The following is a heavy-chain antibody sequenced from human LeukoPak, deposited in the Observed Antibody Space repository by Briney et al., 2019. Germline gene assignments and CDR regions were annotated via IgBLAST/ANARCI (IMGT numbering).Heavy chain of an antibody. J-gene: IGHJ4*02. Sequence: ASVKVSCKASGYTFTSYYMHWVRQAPGQGLEWMGIINPSGGSTSYAQKFQGRVTMTRDMSTSTVYMELSSLRSEDTAVYYCARARGITGTLYYFDYWGQGTLVTVSS. D-gene: IGHD1-20*01. CDR3: ARARGITGTLYYFDY. CDR2: INPSGGST. CDR1: GYTFTSYY. V-gene: IGHV1-46*01.